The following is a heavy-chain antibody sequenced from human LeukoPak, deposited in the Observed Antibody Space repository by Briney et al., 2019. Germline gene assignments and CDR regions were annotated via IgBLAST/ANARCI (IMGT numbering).Heavy chain of an antibody. J-gene: IGHJ4*02. CDR2: IIPILGIA. Sequence: GASVKVSCKASGGTFSSYAISWVRQAPGQGLEWMGRIIPILGIANYAQKFQGRVTITADKSTSTAYMELSSLRSEDTAVYYCARDYYYDSSGYSPSMTGSYYFDYWGQGTLVTVSS. V-gene: IGHV1-69*04. CDR3: ARDYYYDSSGYSPSMTGSYYFDY. CDR1: GGTFSSYA. D-gene: IGHD3-22*01.